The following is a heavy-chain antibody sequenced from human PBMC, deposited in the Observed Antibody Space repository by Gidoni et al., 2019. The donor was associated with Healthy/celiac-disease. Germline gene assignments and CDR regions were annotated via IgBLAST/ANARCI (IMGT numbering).Heavy chain of an antibody. CDR2: IYYSGIT. J-gene: IGHJ3*02. CDR3: ARDPQTYYYDSSGYYGDAFDI. Sequence: QLQLQVSGPGLVKPSETLSLICTVSGGSLSSSSYYWGWIRQPPGKGLEWIGSIYYSGITYYNPSLKSRVTISVDTSKNQYSLKLSSVTAADTAVYYCARDPQTYYYDSSGYYGDAFDIWGQGTMVTVSS. V-gene: IGHV4-39*07. D-gene: IGHD3-22*01. CDR1: GGSLSSSSYY.